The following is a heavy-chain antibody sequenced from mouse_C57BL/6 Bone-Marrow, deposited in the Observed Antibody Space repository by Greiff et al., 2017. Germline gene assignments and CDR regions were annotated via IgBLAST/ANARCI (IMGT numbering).Heavy chain of an antibody. J-gene: IGHJ2*01. CDR3: ARDGDYGDFDY. Sequence: VQLQQSGAELVRPGTSVKVSCKASGYAFTNYLIEWVKQRPGQGLEWIGVINPGSGGTNYNEKFKGKATLTADKSSITAYMQLSSLTSEDSAVYFCARDGDYGDFDYGGQGTTLTVSS. CDR1: GYAFTNYL. D-gene: IGHD1-1*01. V-gene: IGHV1-54*01. CDR2: INPGSGGT.